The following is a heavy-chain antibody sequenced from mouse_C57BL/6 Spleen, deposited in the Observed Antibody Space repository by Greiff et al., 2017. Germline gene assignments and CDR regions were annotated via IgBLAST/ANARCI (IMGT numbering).Heavy chain of an antibody. Sequence: QVQLQQSGAELARPGASVQLSCKASGYTFTSYGISWVKQRTGQGLEWIGEIYPRSGNTYYNEKFKGKATLTADKSSSTAYMELRSLTSEDSAVYFCARSGGSSWYFDVWGTGTTVTVSS. V-gene: IGHV1-81*01. D-gene: IGHD1-1*01. CDR1: GYTFTSYG. J-gene: IGHJ1*03. CDR2: IYPRSGNT. CDR3: ARSGGSSWYFDV.